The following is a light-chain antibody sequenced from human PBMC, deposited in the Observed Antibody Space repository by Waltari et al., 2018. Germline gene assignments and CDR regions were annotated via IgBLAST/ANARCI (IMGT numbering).Light chain of an antibody. CDR2: SNN. CDR1: SSNIGSKH. CDR3: AAWDDSLNGYV. V-gene: IGLV1-44*01. Sequence: QSVLTQPPSASGTPGQRVTISCSGSSSNIGSKHVNWYHQLPGTAPKLLIYSNNQRPSGVPDRFSGSKSGTSASLAISGLQSEDEADYYCAAWDDSLNGYVFGTGTKVTVL. J-gene: IGLJ1*01.